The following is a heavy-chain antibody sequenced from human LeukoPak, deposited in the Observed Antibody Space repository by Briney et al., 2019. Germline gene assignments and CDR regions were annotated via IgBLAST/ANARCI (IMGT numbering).Heavy chain of an antibody. D-gene: IGHD4-11*01. CDR3: ARTNDYNKYWYFDL. CDR1: GGSISSYY. J-gene: IGHJ2*01. V-gene: IGHV4-59*01. Sequence: SETLSLTCTVSGGSISSYYWGWIRQPPGKGLEWIGYIYYSGSTNYNPSLKSRVTISVDTSKNQFSLKLSSVTAADTAVYYCARTNDYNKYWYFDLWGRGTLVTVSS. CDR2: IYYSGST.